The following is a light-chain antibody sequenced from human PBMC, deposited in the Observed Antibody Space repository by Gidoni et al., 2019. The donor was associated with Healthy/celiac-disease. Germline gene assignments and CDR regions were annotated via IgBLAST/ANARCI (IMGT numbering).Light chain of an antibody. CDR3: QQYNSYSA. J-gene: IGKJ1*01. V-gene: IGKV1-5*03. Sequence: DIQMTQSPSTLSASVGDRVTITVRASQSISSWLAWYQQKPGKAPKLLIYKASSLESGVPSRFSGSGSGTEFTLTISSLQPDDFATYYCQQYNSYSAFGQGTKVEIK. CDR2: KAS. CDR1: QSISSW.